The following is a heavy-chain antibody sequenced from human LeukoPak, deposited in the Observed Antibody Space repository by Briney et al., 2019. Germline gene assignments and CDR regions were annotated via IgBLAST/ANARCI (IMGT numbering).Heavy chain of an antibody. CDR3: ARASTVRGVTRPGSYPTFPYYFDY. V-gene: IGHV4-31*03. Sequence: SQTLSLTCTVSGGSISSGGYYWSWIRQHPGKGLEWIGYIYYSGSTYYNPSLRSRVTISVDTSKNQFSLKLSSVTAADTAVYYCARASTVRGVTRPGSYPTFPYYFDYWGQGTLVTVSS. D-gene: IGHD3-10*01. CDR2: IYYSGST. CDR1: GGSISSGGYY. J-gene: IGHJ4*02.